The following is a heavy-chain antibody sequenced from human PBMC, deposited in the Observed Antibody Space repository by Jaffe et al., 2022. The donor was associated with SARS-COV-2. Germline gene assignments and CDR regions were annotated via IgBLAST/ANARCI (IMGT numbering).Heavy chain of an antibody. CDR1: GFTFSSYA. D-gene: IGHD3-10*01. V-gene: IGHV3-30*04. CDR3: AREGALWFGELVGIDY. Sequence: QVQLVESGGGVVQPGRSLRLSCAASGFTFSSYAMHWVRQAPGKGLEWVAVISYDGSNKYYADSVKGRFTISRDNSKNTLYLQMNSLRAEDTAVYYCAREGALWFGELVGIDYWGQGTLVTVSS. J-gene: IGHJ4*02. CDR2: ISYDGSNK.